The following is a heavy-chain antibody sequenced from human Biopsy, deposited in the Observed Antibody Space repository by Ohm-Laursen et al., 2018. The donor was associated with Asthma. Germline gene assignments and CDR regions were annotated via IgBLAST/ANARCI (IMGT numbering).Heavy chain of an antibody. D-gene: IGHD2-2*01. CDR3: ARKAGSCISRTCYSLDF. V-gene: IGHV1-69*13. CDR1: GGTFNTYV. J-gene: IGHJ4*02. CDR2: INSVFGTT. Sequence: GASVKVSCKSLGGTFNTYVIGWARQAPGHGREWMGGINSVFGTTTYPQKFQDRVTITADDSTSTVYMELSSLRSEDTAVYYCARKAGSCISRTCYSLDFWGQGTLVTVSS.